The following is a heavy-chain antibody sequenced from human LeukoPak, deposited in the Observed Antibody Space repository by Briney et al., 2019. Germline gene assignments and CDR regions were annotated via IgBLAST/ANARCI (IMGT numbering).Heavy chain of an antibody. Sequence: SETLSLTCTVSGGSISSYYWSWIRQPPGKGLEWIGYIYYSGSTNYNPSLKSRFTISVETSKNQFSLRLSSVTAAETAVYYCARVSIAGAARDAFDIWGQGTMVTVSS. J-gene: IGHJ3*02. CDR2: IYYSGST. CDR1: GGSISSYY. V-gene: IGHV4-59*01. CDR3: ARVSIAGAARDAFDI. D-gene: IGHD6-13*01.